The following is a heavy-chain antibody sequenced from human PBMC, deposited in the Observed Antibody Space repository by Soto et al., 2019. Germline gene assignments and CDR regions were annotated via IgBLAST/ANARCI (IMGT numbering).Heavy chain of an antibody. CDR1: GYSFTSYG. V-gene: IGHV1-18*01. D-gene: IGHD2-8*02. J-gene: IGHJ6*02. Sequence: ASVKVSCKASGYSFTSYGIAWVRQAPGQGPEWMGWISPHNGRTNYAENVKGRVVMTTDISTNTIFLELRSLRSDDTAMYYCGRCRTDSYAMDVWGQGTTVTVSS. CDR2: ISPHNGRT. CDR3: GRCRTDSYAMDV.